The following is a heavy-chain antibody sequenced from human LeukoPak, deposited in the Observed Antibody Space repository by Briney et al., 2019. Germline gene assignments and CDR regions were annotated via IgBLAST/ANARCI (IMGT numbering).Heavy chain of an antibody. CDR3: ARDFIRGSSFAYRLLES. CDR1: GYTFIDYY. D-gene: IGHD5-18*01. J-gene: IGHJ4*02. V-gene: IGHV1-2*02. CDR2: INPNSGGT. Sequence: ASVKVSCKTSGYTFIDYYVHWVRKAPGQGLEWLGWINPNSGGTSNAQMLQGRVTLTRDTSINTAYMELRRLTSDDTAVYYCARDFIRGSSFAYRLLESWGQGTLVIVSS.